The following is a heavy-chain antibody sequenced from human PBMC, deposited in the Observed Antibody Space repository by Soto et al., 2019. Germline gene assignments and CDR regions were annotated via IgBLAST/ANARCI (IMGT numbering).Heavy chain of an antibody. CDR1: GFTFSDYY. CDR3: ARYYYASGSYHYYFDY. Sequence: QVQLVESGGGLVKPGGSLRLSCAASGFTFSDYYMSWIRQAPGKGLEWVSYISSSSSSTTYADSVKGRFTISRDNAKHSLYLQMTSLRAEDTAVYYCARYYYASGSYHYYFDYWGQGTLVTVSS. CDR2: ISSSSSST. J-gene: IGHJ4*02. D-gene: IGHD3-10*01. V-gene: IGHV3-11*06.